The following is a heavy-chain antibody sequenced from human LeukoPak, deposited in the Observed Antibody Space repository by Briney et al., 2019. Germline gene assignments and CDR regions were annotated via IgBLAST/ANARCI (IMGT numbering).Heavy chain of an antibody. CDR3: GKGGAVSSKSITMIRGTRRYYYYMDV. D-gene: IGHD3-10*01. CDR1: GFTFSNYG. CDR2: ISDSGGTT. V-gene: IGHV3-23*01. Sequence: GGTLRLSCAASGFTFSNYGMSWVRQAPGKGLEWVSIISDSGGTTYYADSVKGRFTISRDNSKNTLYLQMKSLRAEDTAVYCCGKGGAVSSKSITMIRGTRRYYYYMDVWGKGTTVTISS. J-gene: IGHJ6*03.